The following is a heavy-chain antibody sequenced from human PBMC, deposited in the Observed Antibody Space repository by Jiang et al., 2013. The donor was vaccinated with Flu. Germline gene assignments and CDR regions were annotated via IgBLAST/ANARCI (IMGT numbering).Heavy chain of an antibody. V-gene: IGHV1-18*01. CDR2: ISTYNGNT. Sequence: GQGLEWMGWISTYNGNTNYAQKLHDRVSMTTDTSTSTAYMELRSLRSDDTAVYYCARDYSSSSWFDPWGQGTLVTVSS. D-gene: IGHD6-6*01. CDR3: ARDYSSSSWFDP. J-gene: IGHJ5*02.